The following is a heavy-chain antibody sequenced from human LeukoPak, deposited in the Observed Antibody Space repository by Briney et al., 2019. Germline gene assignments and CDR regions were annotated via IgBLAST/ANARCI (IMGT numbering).Heavy chain of an antibody. V-gene: IGHV3-33*08. Sequence: GGSLRLSCAASGFTFSSYSMNWVRQAPGKGLEWVAVIWYDGSNKYYADSVKGRFTISRDNSKNTLYLQMNSLRAEDTAVYYCAKLAPAGYSSGWLDYWGQGTLVTVSS. CDR3: AKLAPAGYSSGWLDY. D-gene: IGHD6-19*01. J-gene: IGHJ4*02. CDR2: IWYDGSNK. CDR1: GFTFSSYS.